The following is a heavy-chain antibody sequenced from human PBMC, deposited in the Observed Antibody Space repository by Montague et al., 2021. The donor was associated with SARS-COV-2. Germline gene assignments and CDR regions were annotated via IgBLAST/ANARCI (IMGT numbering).Heavy chain of an antibody. J-gene: IGHJ4*02. V-gene: IGHV4/OR15-8*02. D-gene: IGHD6-13*01. CDR1: GGFISSGNW. Sequence: SETLSLTCAVPGGFISSGNWWSWVRQPPEKGLEWIGEIFHSGAASYNPSLKSRLTISMDKSKNEFSLKLNSVTAADTAMYYCARDFVAAVPDRFDSWGQGVLVTVSS. CDR3: ARDFVAAVPDRFDS. CDR2: IFHSGAA.